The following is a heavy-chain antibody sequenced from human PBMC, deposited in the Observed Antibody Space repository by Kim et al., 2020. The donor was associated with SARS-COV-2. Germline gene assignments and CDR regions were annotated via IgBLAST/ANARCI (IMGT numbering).Heavy chain of an antibody. J-gene: IGHJ6*02. D-gene: IGHD2-21*02. CDR1: GFTFSSYG. CDR2: ISYDGSNK. V-gene: IGHV3-30*03. Sequence: GGSLRLSCAASGFTFSSYGMHWVRQAPGKGLEWVAVISYDGSNKYYADSVKGRFTISRDNSKNTLYLQMNSLRAEDTAVYYCAGGGNSHAYYYYGMDVWGQGTTVTVSS. CDR3: AGGGNSHAYYYYGMDV.